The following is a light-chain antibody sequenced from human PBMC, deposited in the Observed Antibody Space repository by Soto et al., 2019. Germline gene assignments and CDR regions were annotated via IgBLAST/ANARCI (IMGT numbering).Light chain of an antibody. CDR2: DTS. CDR3: HQRRDWPRT. Sequence: EYVLTQSPATLSLSPGESATLSCRASQSIWTYLTWYQQKPGQAPRVLIYDTSKMATGIPARFSGSGSGTDLTLTISNLESEDCAVYYCHQRRDWPRTFGGGTKIEIK. J-gene: IGKJ4*01. V-gene: IGKV3-11*01. CDR1: QSIWTY.